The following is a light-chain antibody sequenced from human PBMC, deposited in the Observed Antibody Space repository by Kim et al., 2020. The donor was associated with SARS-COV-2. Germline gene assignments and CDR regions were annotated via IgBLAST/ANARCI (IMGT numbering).Light chain of an antibody. CDR2: KDS. CDR1: ALPKQY. J-gene: IGLJ2*01. Sequence: PGQTARSTCSGDALPKQYAYWYQQKPGQAPVVVISKDSERPSGIPERFSGSSSGTTVTLTISGVQAEDEADYYCQSADSTGTYVVFGGGTQLTVL. CDR3: QSADSTGTYVV. V-gene: IGLV3-25*03.